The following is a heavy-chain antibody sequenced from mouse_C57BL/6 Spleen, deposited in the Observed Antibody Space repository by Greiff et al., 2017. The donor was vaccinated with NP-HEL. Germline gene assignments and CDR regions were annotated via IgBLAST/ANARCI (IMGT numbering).Heavy chain of an antibody. CDR2: ISSGSSTI. V-gene: IGHV5-17*01. CDR1: GFTFSDYG. Sequence: EVKLMESGGGLVKPGGSLKLSCAASGFTFSDYGMHWVRQAPEKGLEWVAYISSGSSTIYYADTVKGRFTISRDNAKNTLFLQMTSLRSEDTAMYYCARSYDGYRAWFAYWGQGTLVTVSA. CDR3: ARSYDGYRAWFAY. J-gene: IGHJ3*01. D-gene: IGHD2-3*01.